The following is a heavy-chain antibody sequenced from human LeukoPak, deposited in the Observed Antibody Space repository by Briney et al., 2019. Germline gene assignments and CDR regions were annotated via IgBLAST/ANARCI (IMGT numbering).Heavy chain of an antibody. CDR1: GGSISSSSYY. CDR3: ASEYGGNSGGMDV. V-gene: IGHV4-39*07. CDR2: IYYSGST. D-gene: IGHD4-23*01. J-gene: IGHJ6*02. Sequence: SETLSHTCTVSGGSISSSSYYWGWIRQPPGKGLEWIGSIYYSGSTYYNPSLKSRVTISVDTSKNQFSLKLSSVTAADTAVYYCASEYGGNSGGMDVWGQGTTVTVSS.